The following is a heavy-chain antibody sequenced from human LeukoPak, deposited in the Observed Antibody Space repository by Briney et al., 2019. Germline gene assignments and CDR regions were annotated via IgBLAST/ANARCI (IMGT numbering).Heavy chain of an antibody. CDR1: GFSFDTYA. J-gene: IGHJ4*02. V-gene: IGHV3-23*01. Sequence: PGGSLRLSCAASGFSFDTYAMHWVRQAPGKGLEWVSAISGSGGSTYYADSVKGRFTISRDNSKNTLYLQMNSLRAEDTAVYYCAKDGVRGAPHWGQGTLVTVSS. CDR2: ISGSGGST. D-gene: IGHD3-10*01. CDR3: AKDGVRGAPH.